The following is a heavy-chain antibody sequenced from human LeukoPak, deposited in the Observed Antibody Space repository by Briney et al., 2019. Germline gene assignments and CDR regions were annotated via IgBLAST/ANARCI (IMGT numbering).Heavy chain of an antibody. J-gene: IGHJ4*02. D-gene: IGHD4-17*01. CDR3: ARQSRDGDYIAKLFDY. Sequence: PSETLSLTCTVSGGSLSNYYWSWSRQPPGKGLEWIGYIYYSGSINYNPSLKSRVTISVDMSKNQFSLQLSSVTAADTAVYYCARQSRDGDYIAKLFDYWGQGTLVTVSS. CDR1: GGSLSNYY. CDR2: IYYSGSI. V-gene: IGHV4-59*08.